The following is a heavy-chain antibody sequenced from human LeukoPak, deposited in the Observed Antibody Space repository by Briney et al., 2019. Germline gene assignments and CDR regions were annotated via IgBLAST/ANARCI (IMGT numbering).Heavy chain of an antibody. CDR3: ARDSAYGDFYINYFDY. D-gene: IGHD4-17*01. CDR1: GGTFSSYA. J-gene: IGHJ4*02. Sequence: SVKVSCKASGGTFSSYAISWVRQAPGQGLEWMGGIIPILGTANYAQKFQGRVTITADESTSTAYMELSSLRSEDTAVYYCARDSAYGDFYINYFDYWGQGTLVTVSS. CDR2: IIPILGTA. V-gene: IGHV1-69*13.